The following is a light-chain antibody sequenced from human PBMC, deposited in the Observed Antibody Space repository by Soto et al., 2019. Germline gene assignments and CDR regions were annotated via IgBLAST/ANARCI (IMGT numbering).Light chain of an antibody. Sequence: DIQMTQSPSTLSASVGDRVTITCRATQNINNYLAWYQQKPGKAPNLLIYQVSSLESGVPSRFSGSGSGTEFTLTIRSVQPDDFATYYCQQYSRLWTFGQGPKVDIK. CDR2: QVS. CDR1: QNINNY. J-gene: IGKJ1*01. V-gene: IGKV1-5*03. CDR3: QQYSRLWT.